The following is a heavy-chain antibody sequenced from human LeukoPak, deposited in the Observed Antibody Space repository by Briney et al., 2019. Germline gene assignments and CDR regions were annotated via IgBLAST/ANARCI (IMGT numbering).Heavy chain of an antibody. V-gene: IGHV4-59*01. CDR2: IYYSGST. CDR3: GAAAENYFDY. J-gene: IGHJ4*02. Sequence: PSETLSLTCTVSGGSISSYYWSWIRQPPGKGLEWIGYIYYSGSTNYNPSLKSRVTISVGTSKNQFSLKLSSVTAADTAVYYCGAAAENYFDYWGQGTLVTVSS. CDR1: GGSISSYY. D-gene: IGHD6-13*01.